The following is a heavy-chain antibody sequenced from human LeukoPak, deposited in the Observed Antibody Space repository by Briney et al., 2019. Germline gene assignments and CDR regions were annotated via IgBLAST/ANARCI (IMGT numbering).Heavy chain of an antibody. CDR1: GGSISSYY. J-gene: IGHJ5*02. CDR3: ARDNWNDEGHWFDP. V-gene: IGHV4-59*01. D-gene: IGHD1-20*01. Sequence: SETLSLTCTVSGGSISSYYWSWIRQPPGKGLEWIGYIYYSGSTNYNPSLKSRVTISVDTSKNQFSLKLSSVTAADTAVYYCARDNWNDEGHWFDPWGQGTLVTVSS. CDR2: IYYSGST.